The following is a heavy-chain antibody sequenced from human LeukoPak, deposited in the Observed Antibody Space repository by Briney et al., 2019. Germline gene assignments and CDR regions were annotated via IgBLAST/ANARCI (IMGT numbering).Heavy chain of an antibody. Sequence: PGGSLRLSCGASGFSFSSNSMNWLRQAPGKGLEWVSYISGSGSSIYYADSVKGRFTISRDNAKNSLYLQMNSLRDEDTAVYYCARDRGSGSYPFDYWGQGTLVTVSS. J-gene: IGHJ4*02. CDR2: ISGSGSSI. D-gene: IGHD3-10*01. CDR3: ARDRGSGSYPFDY. CDR1: GFSFSSNS. V-gene: IGHV3-48*02.